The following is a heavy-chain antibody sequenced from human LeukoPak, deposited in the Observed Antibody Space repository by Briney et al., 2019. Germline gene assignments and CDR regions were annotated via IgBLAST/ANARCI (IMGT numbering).Heavy chain of an antibody. CDR3: ATRRGDYVWGSYRQYWYFDL. Sequence: GGSVQVSCKVSGYTLTELSMHWVRQAPGKGLEWMGGFDPEDGETIYAQKFQGRVTMTEDTSTDTAYMELSSLRSEDTAVYYCATRRGDYVWGSYRQYWYFDLWGRGTLVTVSS. D-gene: IGHD3-16*02. CDR2: FDPEDGET. J-gene: IGHJ2*01. CDR1: GYTLTELS. V-gene: IGHV1-24*01.